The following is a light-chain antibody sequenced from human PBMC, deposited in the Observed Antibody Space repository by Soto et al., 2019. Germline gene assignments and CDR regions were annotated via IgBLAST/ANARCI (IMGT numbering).Light chain of an antibody. CDR1: QDVSRY. Sequence: DIQLTQSPSFLSASVGDRVTITCRASQDVSRYLAWYQQKPGKAPNLLIYAASTLRSGVPSRFSGSGSESEFTLTISCLQPEDFATYYCQQLNSYVFSFGLGTKVDI. CDR3: QQLNSYVFS. V-gene: IGKV1-9*01. J-gene: IGKJ3*01. CDR2: AAS.